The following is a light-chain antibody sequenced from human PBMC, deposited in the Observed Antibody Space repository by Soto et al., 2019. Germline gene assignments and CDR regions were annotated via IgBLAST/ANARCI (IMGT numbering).Light chain of an antibody. V-gene: IGKV3-15*01. CDR3: QQYNNWPRT. CDR2: GAS. CDR1: QSVRSS. Sequence: EIVLTQSPGTLSVSPGERATLFCRASQSVRSSLAWYQQKPGQAPRLLIYGASTRATGIPARFSGSGSGTEFTLTISSLQSEDFAVYYCQQYNNWPRTFGQGTKVDNK. J-gene: IGKJ1*01.